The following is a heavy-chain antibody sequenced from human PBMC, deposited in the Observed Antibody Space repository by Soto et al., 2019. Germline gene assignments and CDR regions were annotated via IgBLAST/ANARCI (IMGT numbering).Heavy chain of an antibody. CDR3: ARGYSATFDI. CDR1: GGSISSGGYY. D-gene: IGHD2-15*01. Sequence: SETLSLTCTVSGGSISSGGYYWSWIRQHPGKGLEWIGYIYYSGSTYYNPSLKSRVTISVDTSKNQFSLKLSSVTAADTAVYYCARGYSATFDIWGQGTMVTVSS. V-gene: IGHV4-31*03. CDR2: IYYSGST. J-gene: IGHJ3*02.